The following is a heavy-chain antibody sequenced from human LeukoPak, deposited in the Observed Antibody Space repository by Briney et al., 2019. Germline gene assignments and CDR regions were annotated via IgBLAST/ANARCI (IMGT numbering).Heavy chain of an antibody. D-gene: IGHD2-21*01. J-gene: IGHJ4*02. CDR1: GVSMSAYQ. CDR2: INTKGET. CDR3: ATSNDAKIAPFDH. V-gene: IGHV4-4*09. Sequence: PSETLSLTCTVSGVSMSAYQWSWVRQSPEKGLEWIGCINTKGETSYNPSLKSRVTTSVDTSKSQFSLRLTSVTAADTAVYYCATSNDAKIAPFDHWGQGAPVTVSP.